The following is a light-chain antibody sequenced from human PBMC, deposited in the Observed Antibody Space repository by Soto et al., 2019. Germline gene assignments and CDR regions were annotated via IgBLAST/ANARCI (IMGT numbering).Light chain of an antibody. J-gene: IGKJ2*01. Sequence: DIQMTQSPSSLSVSIGDSITITCRASQNIGTSLNWYQMKLGRAPKLLIYSAATLQSGAPSRFSGGGSGTDFTLTIKNLQPDDFATYSCQQSYNAPHTFGLGTMLEIK. CDR1: QNIGTS. CDR2: SAA. V-gene: IGKV1-39*01. CDR3: QQSYNAPHT.